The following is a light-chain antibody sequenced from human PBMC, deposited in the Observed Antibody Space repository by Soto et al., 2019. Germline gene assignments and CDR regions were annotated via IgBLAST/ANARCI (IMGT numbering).Light chain of an antibody. Sequence: QSVLTQPASVSGSPGQSITISCAGTSSDVGAYNYVSWYRQHPGKAPKLLIYDVSNRPSGVSNRFSGSKSGNTASLTISGLQAEDEADYYCSSYASSSTPLYVFGTGTKVTVL. CDR3: SSYASSSTPLYV. J-gene: IGLJ1*01. V-gene: IGLV2-14*01. CDR1: SSDVGAYNY. CDR2: DVS.